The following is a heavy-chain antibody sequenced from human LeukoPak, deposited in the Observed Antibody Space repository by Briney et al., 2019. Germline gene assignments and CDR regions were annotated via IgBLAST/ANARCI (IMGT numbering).Heavy chain of an antibody. D-gene: IGHD3-22*01. V-gene: IGHV3-23*01. J-gene: IGHJ4*02. CDR2: ISGSGGST. Sequence: GGSLRLSCAASGFTFSNCPMSWVRQAPGKGLEWVSAISGSGGSTYYADSVKGRFTISRDNSKNTLYLQMNSRRAEDTAVYYCAKGTHYYDSSGYWAYWGQGTLVTVSS. CDR3: AKGTHYYDSSGYWAY. CDR1: GFTFSNCP.